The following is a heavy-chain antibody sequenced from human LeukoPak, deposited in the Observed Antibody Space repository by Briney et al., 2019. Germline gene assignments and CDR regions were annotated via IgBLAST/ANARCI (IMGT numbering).Heavy chain of an antibody. CDR1: GGSISSSGYY. Sequence: SETLSLTCTVSGGSISSSGYYWSWIRQPAGKGLEWIGRIYTSGSTNYNPSLKSRVTMSVDTSKNQFPLKLSSVTAADTAVYYCAGQNYYYYYMDVWGKGTTVTVSS. J-gene: IGHJ6*03. CDR3: AGQNYYYYYMDV. V-gene: IGHV4-61*02. CDR2: IYTSGST.